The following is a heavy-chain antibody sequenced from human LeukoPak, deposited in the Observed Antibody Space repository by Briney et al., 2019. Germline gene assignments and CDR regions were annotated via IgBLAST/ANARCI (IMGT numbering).Heavy chain of an antibody. Sequence: GASVKVSCTASGYTFISYDINGVRQATRQGLEWMGWMNPNSGNTGYAQKFQGRVTMTRNTSISTAYMELSSLRSEDTAVYYCATGIYCSSTSCYRVNNWFDPWGQGTLVTVSS. D-gene: IGHD2-2*01. V-gene: IGHV1-8*01. CDR3: ATGIYCSSTSCYRVNNWFDP. J-gene: IGHJ5*02. CDR1: GYTFISYD. CDR2: MNPNSGNT.